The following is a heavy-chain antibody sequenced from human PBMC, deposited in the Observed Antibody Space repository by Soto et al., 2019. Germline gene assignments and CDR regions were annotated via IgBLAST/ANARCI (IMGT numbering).Heavy chain of an antibody. CDR1: GVSINSRYYH. Sequence: SETLSLTYSVSGVSINSRYYHWGWIRQPPGKGLEWIGSIYYSGSTYYNPSLKSRVTISVDTSKNQFSLKLSSVTAADTAVYYCARHPLYRSSSWYYYYYYGMDVWGQGTTVTVSS. CDR2: IYYSGST. CDR3: ARHPLYRSSSWYYYYYYGMDV. D-gene: IGHD6-13*01. V-gene: IGHV4-39*01. J-gene: IGHJ6*02.